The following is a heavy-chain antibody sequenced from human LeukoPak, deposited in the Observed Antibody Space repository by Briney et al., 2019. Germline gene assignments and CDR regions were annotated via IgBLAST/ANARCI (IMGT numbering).Heavy chain of an antibody. V-gene: IGHV4-59*08. D-gene: IGHD2-2*01. J-gene: IGHJ5*02. Sequence: PSETLSLTCTVSGGSISSYYWSWIRQPPGKGLEWIGYIYYSGCTNYNPSLKSRVTISVDTSKNQFSVKLSSVTAADTAVYYCARHQTDIVVVPAAAFDPWGQGTLVTVSS. CDR3: ARHQTDIVVVPAAAFDP. CDR1: GGSISSYY. CDR2: IYYSGCT.